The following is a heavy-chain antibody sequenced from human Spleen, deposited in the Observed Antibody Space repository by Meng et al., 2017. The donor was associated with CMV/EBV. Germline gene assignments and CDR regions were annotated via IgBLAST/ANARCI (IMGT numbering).Heavy chain of an antibody. V-gene: IGHV1-2*02. CDR2: INPNSGDT. CDR3: ARDLEYCGSTSCFEDCFDP. D-gene: IGHD2-2*01. Sequence: ASVKVSCKASGYTFTGYYMHWVRQAPGQGLEWMGWINPNSGDTNYARKLQGRVTLTTDTSTTTAYMELRSLRSDDTAVYYCARDLEYCGSTSCFEDCFDPWGQGTLVTVSS. J-gene: IGHJ5*02. CDR1: GYTFTGYY.